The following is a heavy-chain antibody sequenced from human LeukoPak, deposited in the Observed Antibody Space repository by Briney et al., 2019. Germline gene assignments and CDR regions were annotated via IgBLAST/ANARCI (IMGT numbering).Heavy chain of an antibody. CDR1: GGSISSYY. CDR3: AREPYCTNGVCSAY. CDR2: IYTSGNT. J-gene: IGHJ4*02. D-gene: IGHD2-8*01. V-gene: IGHV4-4*07. Sequence: KPSETLSLTCTVSGGSISSYYWSWIRQPAGKGLEWIGRIYTSGNTNYNPSLKSRVTMSVDTSKNQFSLELSSVTAADTAVYYCAREPYCTNGVCSAYWGQGTLVTVSS.